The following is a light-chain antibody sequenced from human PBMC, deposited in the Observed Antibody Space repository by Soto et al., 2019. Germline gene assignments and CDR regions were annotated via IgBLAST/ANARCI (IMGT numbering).Light chain of an antibody. CDR2: GNR. CDR3: QAYVYSLTAVV. V-gene: IGLV1-40*01. J-gene: IGLJ3*02. Sequence: QPVLTQPPSVSGAPGQRVTISCTGNNSNLGAGYDVHWYQQLPGAAPKLVIFGNRNRPSGVPERFSGSKSGTSASLAITGLQAEDEADYYCQAYVYSLTAVVFGGGTKLTVL. CDR1: NSNLGAGYD.